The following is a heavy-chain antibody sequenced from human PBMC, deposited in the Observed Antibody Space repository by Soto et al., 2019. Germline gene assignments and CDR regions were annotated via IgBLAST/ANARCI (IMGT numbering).Heavy chain of an antibody. V-gene: IGHV3-7*03. Sequence: GGSLRLSCAASGFTFSSYWMTWVRQAPGKGLEWVANIKEDGSEKYYVDSVKGRFTISRDNAKTSLYLQMRSLRAEDTAVYYCAREWRGRTSSGWYDGPDNYYGMDVWGQGTTVTVSS. CDR3: AREWRGRTSSGWYDGPDNYYGMDV. J-gene: IGHJ6*02. D-gene: IGHD6-19*01. CDR2: IKEDGSEK. CDR1: GFTFSSYW.